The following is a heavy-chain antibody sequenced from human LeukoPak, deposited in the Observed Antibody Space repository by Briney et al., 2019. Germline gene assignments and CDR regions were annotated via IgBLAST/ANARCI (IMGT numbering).Heavy chain of an antibody. CDR2: INHSGST. J-gene: IGHJ4*02. V-gene: IGHV4-34*01. D-gene: IGHD6-13*01. CDR1: GGSFSGYY. Sequence: PSETLSLTCAVYGGSFSGYYWSWIRQPPGKGLEWIGEINHSGSTNYNPSLKSRVTISVDTSKNQFSLKLNSATPADTAVYYCATVPAAAVYYFDYWGQGALVTVSS. CDR3: ATVPAAAVYYFDY.